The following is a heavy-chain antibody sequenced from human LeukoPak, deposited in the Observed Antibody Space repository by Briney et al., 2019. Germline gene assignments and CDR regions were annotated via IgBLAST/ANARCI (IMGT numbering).Heavy chain of an antibody. Sequence: GGTLRLPCAASGFTFGSYGMHWVRQAPGKGLVWVSRINTDGSRTNYADSVKGRFTISRDNAKNTLFLQMNSLRVEDTAVYYCARSTAARSFDYWGRGTLVTVSS. V-gene: IGHV3-74*01. CDR2: INTDGSRT. D-gene: IGHD6-6*01. CDR3: ARSTAARSFDY. CDR1: GFTFGSYG. J-gene: IGHJ4*02.